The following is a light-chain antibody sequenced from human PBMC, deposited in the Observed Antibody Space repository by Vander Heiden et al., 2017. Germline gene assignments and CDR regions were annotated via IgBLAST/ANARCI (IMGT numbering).Light chain of an antibody. V-gene: IGKV1-13*02. Sequence: AIQLTQSPSSLSASVGERVTITSRASQGISSALAWYQQKPGKAPKLLIYDASSLESGGPSRFSGSGSGTEFTLTISSLQPEDFATYYCQQFNSYPITFGQGTRLEIK. CDR2: DAS. J-gene: IGKJ5*01. CDR3: QQFNSYPIT. CDR1: QGISSA.